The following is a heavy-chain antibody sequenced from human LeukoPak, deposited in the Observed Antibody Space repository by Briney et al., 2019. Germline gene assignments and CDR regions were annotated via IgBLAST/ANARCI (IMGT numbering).Heavy chain of an antibody. CDR3: ARRSGSGSYYPDY. CDR2: ISSTSNTI. D-gene: IGHD3-10*01. V-gene: IGHV3-48*02. Sequence: GGSLRLSCAASGFTFSSYSMNWVRQAPGKGLEWVSYISSTSNTIYYTDSVKGRFTIPRDNAKNSLYLQMNSLRDGDTAVYYCARRSGSGSYYPDYWGQGTLVTVSS. J-gene: IGHJ4*02. CDR1: GFTFSSYS.